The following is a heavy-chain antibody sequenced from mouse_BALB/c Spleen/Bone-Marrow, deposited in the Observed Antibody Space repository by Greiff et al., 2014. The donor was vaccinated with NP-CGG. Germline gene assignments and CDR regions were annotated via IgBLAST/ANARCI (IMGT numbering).Heavy chain of an antibody. CDR3: ARGAYGNYFAWVAY. Sequence: EVKLEESGGGLVQPGGSLRLSCATSGFTFTDYYMSWVRQPPGKALEWLGFIRNKANGYTTEYSASVKGRFTISRDNSQSILYLQMNTLRAEDSATYYCARGAYGNYFAWVAYWGQGTLVAVSA. CDR1: GFTFTDYY. CDR2: IRNKANGYTT. J-gene: IGHJ3*01. V-gene: IGHV7-3*02. D-gene: IGHD2-1*01.